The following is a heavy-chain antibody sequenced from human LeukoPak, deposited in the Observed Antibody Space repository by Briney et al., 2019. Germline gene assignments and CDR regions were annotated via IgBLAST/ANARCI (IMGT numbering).Heavy chain of an antibody. J-gene: IGHJ6*03. CDR2: IYHSGTT. CDR3: ARSGPYYYHYMDV. V-gene: IGHV4-38-2*02. D-gene: IGHD3-10*01. CDR1: GYSITRGYY. Sequence: PSETLSLTCTVSGYSITRGYYWGWIRQPPGKGLEWIGSIYHSGTTYYNPSLKSRVVISVDTSKNQFSLKLNSVTAVDTAVYYCARSGPYYYHYMDVWGKGTTVTVSS.